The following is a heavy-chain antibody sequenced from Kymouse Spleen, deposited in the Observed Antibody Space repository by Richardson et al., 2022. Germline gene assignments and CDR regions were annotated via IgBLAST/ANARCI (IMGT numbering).Heavy chain of an antibody. CDR2: IWYDGSNK. J-gene: IGHJ6*02. CDR3: ASCTNGVCYYTAGMDV. CDR1: GFTFSSYG. Sequence: QVQLVESGGGVVQPGRSLRLSCAASGFTFSSYGMHWVRQAPGKGLEWVAVIWYDGSNKYYADSVKGRFTISRDNSKNTLYLQMNSLRAEDTAVYYCASCTNGVCYYTAGMDVWGQGTTVTVSS. V-gene: IGHV3-33*01. D-gene: IGHD2-8*01.